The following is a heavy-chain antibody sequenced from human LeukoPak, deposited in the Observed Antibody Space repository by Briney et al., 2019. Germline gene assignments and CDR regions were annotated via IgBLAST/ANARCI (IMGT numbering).Heavy chain of an antibody. J-gene: IGHJ5*02. CDR2: INPNSGGT. Sequence: GASVKVSCKASGYTFTGYYMHWVRQAPGQGLECMGWINPNSGGTNYAQKFQGRVTMTRDTSISTAYMELSRLRSDDTAVYYCARALQYDYVWGSYRSEGGWFDPWGQGTLVTVSS. CDR3: ARALQYDYVWGSYRSEGGWFDP. CDR1: GYTFTGYY. D-gene: IGHD3-16*02. V-gene: IGHV1-2*02.